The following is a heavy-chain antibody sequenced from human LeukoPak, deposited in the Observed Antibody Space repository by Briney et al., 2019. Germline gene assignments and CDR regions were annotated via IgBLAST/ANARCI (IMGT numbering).Heavy chain of an antibody. Sequence: PSETLSLTCTVSGGSISSGGYYWSWIRQHPGKGLEWIGYIYYSGSTYYNPSLKSRVTISVDTSKNQFSLKLSSVTAADTAVYYCAREYYYDTPGWFDPWGQGTLVTVSS. CDR1: GGSISSGGYY. V-gene: IGHV4-31*03. D-gene: IGHD3-22*01. CDR2: IYYSGST. J-gene: IGHJ5*02. CDR3: AREYYYDTPGWFDP.